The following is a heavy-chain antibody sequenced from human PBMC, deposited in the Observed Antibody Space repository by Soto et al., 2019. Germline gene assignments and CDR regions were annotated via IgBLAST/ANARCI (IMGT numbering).Heavy chain of an antibody. J-gene: IGHJ4*02. CDR3: TRGVVIGY. Sequence: EVQVVESGGGLVQPGRSLRLSCTTSGFVFGDYEMSWFRQAPGKGLEWVGFIRTNSRGATTEYAASVRGRFTISRDDSKSVAYLQMNSLKIEDTAVYYCTRGVVIGYWVQGTLVTVSS. V-gene: IGHV3-49*03. CDR1: GFVFGDYE. CDR2: IRTNSRGATT.